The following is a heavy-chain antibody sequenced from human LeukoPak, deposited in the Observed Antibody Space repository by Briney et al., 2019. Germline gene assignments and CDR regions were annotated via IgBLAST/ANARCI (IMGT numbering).Heavy chain of an antibody. D-gene: IGHD5-18*01. J-gene: IGHJ4*02. CDR2: TSTSGAST. CDR1: GFTFSSFE. V-gene: IGHV3-48*03. CDR3: ARERGYNYGYSGYYDQ. Sequence: GGSLRLSCAASGFTFSSFEMNWVRQAPGKGLEWIPYTSTSGASTYYADSVKGRFTVSRDNAKNSMFLRMDTLRAEDTAVYYCARERGYNYGYSGYYDQWGQGILVTVSS.